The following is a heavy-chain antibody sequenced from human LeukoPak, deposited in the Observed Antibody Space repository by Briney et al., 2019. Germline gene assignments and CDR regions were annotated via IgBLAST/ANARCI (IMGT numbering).Heavy chain of an antibody. CDR1: GGSFSGYY. J-gene: IGHJ6*03. CDR2: INHSGST. CDR3: ARGRGYSYGYHYYYYYMDV. Sequence: PSETLSLTCAVYGGSFSGYYWSWIRQPPGKGLEWIGEINHSGSTNYNPSLKSRVTISVDTSKTQFSLKLSSVTAADTAVYYCARGRGYSYGYHYYYYYMDVWGKGTTVTVSS. D-gene: IGHD5-18*01. V-gene: IGHV4-34*01.